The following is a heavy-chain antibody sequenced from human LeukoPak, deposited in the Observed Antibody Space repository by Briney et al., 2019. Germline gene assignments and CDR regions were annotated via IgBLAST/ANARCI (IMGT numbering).Heavy chain of an antibody. Sequence: ASVKASCKASGYTFTDYYVHWVRQAPGQGLEWMGWISPNSGDTNYAQKFQGRGTMTRDTSISAAYMEVSRLRTDDTALYYCARGEHHSFPYFFNYWGQGTQVTVSS. J-gene: IGHJ4*02. D-gene: IGHD1-14*01. CDR3: ARGEHHSFPYFFNY. CDR2: ISPNSGDT. V-gene: IGHV1-2*02. CDR1: GYTFTDYY.